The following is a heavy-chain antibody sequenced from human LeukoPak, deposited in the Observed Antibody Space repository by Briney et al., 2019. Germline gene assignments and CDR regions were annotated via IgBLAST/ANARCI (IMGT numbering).Heavy chain of an antibody. CDR1: GYTFTSYG. CDR3: ARDRPSPSQRKWIHDYGDETFDY. Sequence: ASVKVSCKASGYTFTSYGSSWVRQAPGQGLEWMGWISAYNGNTNYAQKLQGRVTMTTDTSTSTAYMELRSLRSDDTAVYYCARDRPSPSQRKWIHDYGDETFDYWGQGTLVTVSS. V-gene: IGHV1-18*01. J-gene: IGHJ4*02. D-gene: IGHD4-17*01. CDR2: ISAYNGNT.